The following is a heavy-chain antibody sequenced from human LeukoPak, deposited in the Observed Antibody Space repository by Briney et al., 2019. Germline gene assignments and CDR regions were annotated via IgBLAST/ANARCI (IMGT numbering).Heavy chain of an antibody. CDR3: AKDRGSSWTFDY. CDR1: GFTFSSYG. D-gene: IGHD6-13*01. CDR2: VRYDGSNK. V-gene: IGHV3-30*02. J-gene: IGHJ4*02. Sequence: GGYLSLSCVASGFTFSSYGMHWVRPAPGKGLEWVAFVRYDGSNKYYADSVKGRFTISRDNSKNTMYLQMNSLRVEDTAVYYCAKDRGSSWTFDYWGQGTLVTVSS.